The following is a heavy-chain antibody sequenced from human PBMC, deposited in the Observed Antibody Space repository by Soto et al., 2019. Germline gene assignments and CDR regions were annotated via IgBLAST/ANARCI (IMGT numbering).Heavy chain of an antibody. J-gene: IGHJ4*02. CDR1: GFTFSSYT. Sequence: EVQLLESGGGLVEPGGSRRLSCAASGFTFSSYTMSWVRQAPGKGLEWVSTISGSGSSTYSADSVKGRFTISRDNSTNTLYMQMNSLRVEDTAIYYCAKAWGIDYWGKGTLVTVSS. CDR3: AKAWGIDY. D-gene: IGHD7-27*01. CDR2: ISGSGSST. V-gene: IGHV3-23*01.